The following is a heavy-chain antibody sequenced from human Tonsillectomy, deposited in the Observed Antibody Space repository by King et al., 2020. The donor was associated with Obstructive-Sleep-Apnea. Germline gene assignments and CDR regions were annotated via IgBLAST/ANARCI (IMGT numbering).Heavy chain of an antibody. D-gene: IGHD6-13*01. J-gene: IGHJ6*02. V-gene: IGHV4-30-4*01. Sequence: PLQESGPGLVKPSQTLSLTCTVSGGSISSGDYYWRWIRQPPGKGLEWIGYIYYSGSTYYNPSLKSRVTISVDTSKNQFSLKLSSVTAADTAVYYCARQYSSSWYRTLYYYYGMDVWGQGTTVTVSS. CDR3: ARQYSSSWYRTLYYYYGMDV. CDR1: GGSISSGDYY. CDR2: IYYSGST.